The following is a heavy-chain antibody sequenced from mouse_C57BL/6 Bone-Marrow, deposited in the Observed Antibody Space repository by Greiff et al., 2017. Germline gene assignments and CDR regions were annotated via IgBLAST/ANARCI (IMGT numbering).Heavy chain of an antibody. D-gene: IGHD1-1*01. CDR3: TTGHYYY. Sequence: EVKLQESGAELVRPGASVKLSCTASGFNIKDDYMHWVKQRPEQGLEWIGWIDPEKGDTEYASKFQGKATITADTSSNTSYLQLSSLTSEDTAVYYCTTGHYYYWGQGTTLTVSS. V-gene: IGHV14-4*01. CDR2: IDPEKGDT. J-gene: IGHJ2*01. CDR1: GFNIKDDY.